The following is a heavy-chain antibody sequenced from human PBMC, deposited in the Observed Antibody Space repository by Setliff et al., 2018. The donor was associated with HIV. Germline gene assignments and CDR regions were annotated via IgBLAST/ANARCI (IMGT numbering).Heavy chain of an antibody. CDR3: ARGLKAEYYYYYYMDV. CDR2: ICCSGST. J-gene: IGHJ6*03. CDR1: GDSISSGSSY. Sequence: LSLTCTVSGDSISSGSSYWSWIRQHPGKGLEWIGYICCSGSTYYNPSLQSRITISVDTSKNHFSLKLSSVTAADAAVYYCARGLKAEYYYYYYMDVWGKGTTVTVSS. V-gene: IGHV4-31*03.